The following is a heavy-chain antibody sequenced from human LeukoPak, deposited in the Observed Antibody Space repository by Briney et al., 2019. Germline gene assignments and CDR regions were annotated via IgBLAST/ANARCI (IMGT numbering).Heavy chain of an antibody. V-gene: IGHV1-2*04. CDR3: ARDPGSSGGSCPDY. Sequence: ASVKVSCKASRYTFTGCYMHWVRQAPGQGLEWMGWINPNSDGTNYAQKFQGWVTMTRDTSISTAYMEPSRLRSDDTAVYYCARDPGSSGGSCPDYWGQGTLVTVSS. D-gene: IGHD2-15*01. CDR1: RYTFTGCY. CDR2: INPNSDGT. J-gene: IGHJ4*02.